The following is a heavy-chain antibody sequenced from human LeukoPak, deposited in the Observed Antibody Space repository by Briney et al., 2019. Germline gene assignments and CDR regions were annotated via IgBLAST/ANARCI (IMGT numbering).Heavy chain of an antibody. CDR2: INSSSGTI. Sequence: GGSLRLSCAASGFKLIGYSMNWVRQAPGKGLEWVSYINSSSGTIIYADSVKGRSTISRDNAKNSLYLQMNSLRAEDTAVYYCAKEGDNTGYRYFDDWGQGTLVTVSS. CDR3: AKEGDNTGYRYFDD. CDR1: GFKLIGYS. V-gene: IGHV3-48*04. J-gene: IGHJ4*02. D-gene: IGHD3-22*01.